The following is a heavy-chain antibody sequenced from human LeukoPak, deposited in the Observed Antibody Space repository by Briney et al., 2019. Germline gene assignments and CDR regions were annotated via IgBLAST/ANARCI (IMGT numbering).Heavy chain of an antibody. Sequence: GASVKVSCKASGYTFTSYYMHWVRQAPGQGLEWMGIINPSGGSTSYAQKFQGRVTMTRDMSTSTVYMELSSLRSEDTAVYYCAREMIGLEPPPDAFDIWGQGTMVTVSS. J-gene: IGHJ3*02. CDR1: GYTFTSYY. CDR2: INPSGGST. D-gene: IGHD3-22*01. V-gene: IGHV1-46*01. CDR3: AREMIGLEPPPDAFDI.